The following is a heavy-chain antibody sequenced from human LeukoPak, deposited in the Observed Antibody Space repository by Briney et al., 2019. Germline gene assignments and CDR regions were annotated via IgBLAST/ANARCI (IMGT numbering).Heavy chain of an antibody. CDR1: GGSISSYY. J-gene: IGHJ5*02. D-gene: IGHD2-2*01. V-gene: IGHV4-39*01. CDR3: ARGPEVPPAHGFNP. Sequence: PSETLSLTCTVSGGSISSYYWGWIRQPPGKGLEWIGSIYYSGSTYYNPSLKSRVTISVDTSKNQFSLKLSSVTAADTAVYYCARGPEVPPAHGFNPWAREPWSPSPQ. CDR2: IYYSGST.